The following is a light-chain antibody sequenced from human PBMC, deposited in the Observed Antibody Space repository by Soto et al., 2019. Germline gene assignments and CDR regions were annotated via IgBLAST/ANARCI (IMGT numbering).Light chain of an antibody. J-gene: IGKJ5*01. CDR1: QNISIY. CDR3: QQRSNWPPIP. Sequence: VLTQSPATLSLSPGERATLSCRASQNISIYLAWYQQKPGQAPRLLIYDASNRATGIPARFSGSGFGTDFTLTISSLEPEDAAVYYCQQRSNWPPIPFGQGTR. CDR2: DAS. V-gene: IGKV3-11*01.